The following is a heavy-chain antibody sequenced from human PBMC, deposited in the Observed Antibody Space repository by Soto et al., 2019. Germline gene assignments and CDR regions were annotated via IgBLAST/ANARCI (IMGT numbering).Heavy chain of an antibody. CDR2: IKSKTDGGTT. CDR3: TTASSTPFDY. D-gene: IGHD2-2*01. CDR1: GFTFCTYN. Sequence: GGSLRLSCAASGFTFCTYNMEWVRQAPGKGLEWVGRIKSKTDGGTTDYAAPVKGRFTISRDDSKNTLYLQMSSLKTEDTAVYYCTTASSTPFDYWGQGTLVTVSS. V-gene: IGHV3-15*07. J-gene: IGHJ4*02.